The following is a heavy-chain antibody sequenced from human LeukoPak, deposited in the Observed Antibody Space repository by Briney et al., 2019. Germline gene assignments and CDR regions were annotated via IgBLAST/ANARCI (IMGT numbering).Heavy chain of an antibody. CDR1: GFTFSSYS. CDR2: ISSSDTQV. V-gene: IGHV3-21*01. J-gene: IGHJ4*02. Sequence: GGSLRLSCAASGFTFSSYSMNWVRQAPGKGLEWLSLISSSDTQVYYADSVKGRFTISRDNAKKTLYLQMNSLRAEDTAVYYCAREQLLRGIDYWGQGTRVTVSS. CDR3: AREQLLRGIDY. D-gene: IGHD3-10*01.